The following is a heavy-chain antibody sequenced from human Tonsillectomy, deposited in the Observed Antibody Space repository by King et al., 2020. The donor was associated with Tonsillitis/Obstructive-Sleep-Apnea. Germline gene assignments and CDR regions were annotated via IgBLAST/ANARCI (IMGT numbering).Heavy chain of an antibody. V-gene: IGHV3-48*02. CDR2: ISSSSSPI. D-gene: IGHD6-19*01. Sequence: VQLVESGGGLVQPGGSLRLSCAASGFTFNSYSMNWVRQAPGKGLEWISYISSSSSPIHYADSVKGRFTISRDNAKNSLYLQMDGLRDEDTAVYYCARGSSGNGWLVHYWGQGTLVTVSS. CDR1: GFTFNSYS. J-gene: IGHJ4*02. CDR3: ARGSSGNGWLVHY.